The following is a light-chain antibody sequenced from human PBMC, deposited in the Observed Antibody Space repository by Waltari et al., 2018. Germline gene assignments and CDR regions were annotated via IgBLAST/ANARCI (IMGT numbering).Light chain of an antibody. CDR1: PSVSSSA. V-gene: IGKV3-20*01. Sequence: IVLTQSPGTLSLSPGERATLSCRASPSVSSSALAWYQQKPGQAPRLLIYGASSRGPGIPDRFSGSGSGTDFTLTISRLEPEDFAVYYCQQYGSSPQTFGQGTKVEIK. CDR3: QQYGSSPQT. CDR2: GAS. J-gene: IGKJ1*01.